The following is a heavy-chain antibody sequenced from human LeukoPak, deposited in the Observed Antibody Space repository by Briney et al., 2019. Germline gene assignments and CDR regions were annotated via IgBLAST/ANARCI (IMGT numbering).Heavy chain of an antibody. CDR1: GFTFGYYS. CDR2: IRNKAYGGTA. D-gene: IGHD3-9*01. J-gene: IGHJ4*02. V-gene: IGHV3-49*03. Sequence: PGGSLRLFCSASGFTFGYYSMSWFRQAPGKGLEWVGFIRNKAYGGTAEYAASVKGRFTISRDDSESIAYLQLDSLKTEDTAVSYCPREVRYFDWFQADYWGQGTLVTVSS. CDR3: PREVRYFDWFQADY.